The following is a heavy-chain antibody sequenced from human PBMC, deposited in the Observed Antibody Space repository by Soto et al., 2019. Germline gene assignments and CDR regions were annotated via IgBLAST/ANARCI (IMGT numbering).Heavy chain of an antibody. D-gene: IGHD2-15*01. CDR3: AREGGYCSGGSCYSQNLYYYYYGMDV. CDR1: GYTFTSYG. J-gene: IGHJ6*02. Sequence: GASVKVSCKASGYTFTSYGISWVRQAPGQGLEWMGWISAYNGNTNYAQKLQGRVTMTTDTSTSTAYMELRSPRSDDTAVYHCAREGGYCSGGSCYSQNLYYYYYGMDVWGQGTTVTVSS. CDR2: ISAYNGNT. V-gene: IGHV1-18*01.